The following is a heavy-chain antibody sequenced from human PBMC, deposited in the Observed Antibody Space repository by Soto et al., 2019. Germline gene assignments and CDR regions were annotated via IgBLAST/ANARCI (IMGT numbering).Heavy chain of an antibody. J-gene: IGHJ6*02. CDR1: GFTFRTYG. D-gene: IGHD1-1*01. Sequence: QVQLVESGGGVVQPGRSLRLSCAASGFTFRTYGMHWVRQAPGKGLEWVAFISHDGSKKYFVDSVKGRFTISRDDSGNTLYLLMNSLGADDTAVYYCAKDWNDANYDYGTDVWGQGTTVTVSS. V-gene: IGHV3-30*18. CDR3: AKDWNDANYDYGTDV. CDR2: ISHDGSKK.